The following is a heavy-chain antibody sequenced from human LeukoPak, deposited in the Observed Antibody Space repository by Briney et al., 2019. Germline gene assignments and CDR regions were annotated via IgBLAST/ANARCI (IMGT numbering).Heavy chain of an antibody. Sequence: SVKVSCKASGGTFSSYAISWVRQAPGQGLEWMGGIIPIFGTANYAQKFQGRVTITADESTSTAYMELSSLRSEDTAVYYCARVVRVYYYDSSGYYEPGEIDYWGQGTLVTVSS. CDR3: ARVVRVYYYDSSGYYEPGEIDY. J-gene: IGHJ4*02. D-gene: IGHD3-22*01. CDR2: IIPIFGTA. V-gene: IGHV1-69*13. CDR1: GGTFSSYA.